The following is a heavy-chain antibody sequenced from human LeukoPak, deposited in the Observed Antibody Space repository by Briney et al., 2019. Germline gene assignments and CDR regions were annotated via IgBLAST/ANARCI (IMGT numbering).Heavy chain of an antibody. CDR2: IWYDGSNK. CDR1: GFTFSSYS. V-gene: IGHV3-33*06. D-gene: IGHD5-24*01. J-gene: IGHJ4*02. Sequence: PGGSLRLSCAASGFTFSSYSMHWVRQAPGKGLEWVAVIWYDGSNKYYADSVKGRFTISRDNSKNTLYLQMNSLRAEDTAVYYCAKDREMATHGPVLWGQGTLVTVSS. CDR3: AKDREMATHGPVL.